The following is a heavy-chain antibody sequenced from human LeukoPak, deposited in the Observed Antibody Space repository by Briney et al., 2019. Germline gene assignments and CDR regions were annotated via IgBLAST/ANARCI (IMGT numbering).Heavy chain of an antibody. V-gene: IGHV1-69*05. D-gene: IGHD6-6*01. CDR2: IIPIFGTA. Sequence: GASVKVSCKASGGTFSSYAISWVRQAPGQGLEWMGGIIPIFGTANYAQKFQGRVTITTDESTSTACMELSSLRSEDTAVYYCASWMYSSSSLFDYWGQGTLVTVSS. J-gene: IGHJ4*02. CDR3: ASWMYSSSSLFDY. CDR1: GGTFSSYA.